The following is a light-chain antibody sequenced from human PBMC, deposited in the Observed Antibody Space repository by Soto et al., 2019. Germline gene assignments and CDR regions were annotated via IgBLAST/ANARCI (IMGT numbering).Light chain of an antibody. CDR2: DVS. Sequence: QSALTQPASVSGSPGQSITISCTGTSDDVGGYNYVSWYQHHPGKAPKLMISDVSNRPSGVSNRFSGSKSGNTASLTISGLQAEDEADYFCTSHTRSNTRVFCGGTKVTVL. CDR1: SDDVGGYNY. V-gene: IGLV2-14*03. CDR3: TSHTRSNTRV. J-gene: IGLJ3*02.